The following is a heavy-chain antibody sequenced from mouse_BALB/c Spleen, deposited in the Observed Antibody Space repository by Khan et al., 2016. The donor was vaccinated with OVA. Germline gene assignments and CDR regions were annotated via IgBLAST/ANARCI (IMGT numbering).Heavy chain of an antibody. J-gene: IGHJ2*01. CDR3: ARNRNGYFDY. V-gene: IGHV2-2*02. D-gene: IGHD1-1*02. CDR1: GFSLSSYG. CDR2: IWSSGIT. Sequence: VQLQESGPGLVQPSQSLSITCTVSGFSLSSYGVHWVRQSPGKGLEWLGVIWSSGITDYNATFISRLRISEDVSKSQVSFKMNSLQANDTAICDCARNRNGYFDYWGQGTTLTVSS.